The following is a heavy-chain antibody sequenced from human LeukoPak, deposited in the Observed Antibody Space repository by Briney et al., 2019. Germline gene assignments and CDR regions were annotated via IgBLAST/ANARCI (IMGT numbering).Heavy chain of an antibody. Sequence: GGSLRLSCAASGFTFSSYSMNWVRQAPGKGLEWVSSISSSSSYIYYADSVKGRFTISRDNAKNSLYLQMNSLRAEDTAVYYCARDIPRAAAKVLTEDGFDYWGQGTLVTVSS. CDR3: ARDIPRAAAKVLTEDGFDY. CDR2: ISSSSSYI. D-gene: IGHD6-13*01. V-gene: IGHV3-21*01. J-gene: IGHJ4*02. CDR1: GFTFSSYS.